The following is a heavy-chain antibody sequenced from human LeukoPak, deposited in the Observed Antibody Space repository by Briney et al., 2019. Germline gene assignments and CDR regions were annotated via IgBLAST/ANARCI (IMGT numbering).Heavy chain of an antibody. D-gene: IGHD3-22*01. CDR1: GGSFSGYY. CDR2: INHSGST. Sequence: SETLSLTCAVYGGSFSGYYWSWIRQPPGKGLEWIGEINHSGSTNYNPSLKSRVTISVDTSKNQFSLKLSSVTAADTAVYYCARHSSGDRLTGYFDLWAVAPWSLSPQ. CDR3: ARHSSGDRLTGYFDL. V-gene: IGHV4-34*01. J-gene: IGHJ2*01.